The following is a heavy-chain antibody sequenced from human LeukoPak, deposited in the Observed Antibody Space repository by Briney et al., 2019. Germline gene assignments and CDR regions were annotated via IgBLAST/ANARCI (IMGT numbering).Heavy chain of an antibody. J-gene: IGHJ5*02. D-gene: IGHD2-2*03. V-gene: IGHV4-39*01. CDR1: GGSISSSSYY. CDR3: ARYPDRKMDIVVVPAAVLYP. CDR2: IYYSGST. Sequence: SETLSLTCTVSGGSISSSSYYWGWIRQPPGKGLEWIGSIYYSGSTYYNPSLKSRVTISVDTSKNQFSLKLSSVTAADTAVYYCARYPDRKMDIVVVPAAVLYPWGQGTLATVSS.